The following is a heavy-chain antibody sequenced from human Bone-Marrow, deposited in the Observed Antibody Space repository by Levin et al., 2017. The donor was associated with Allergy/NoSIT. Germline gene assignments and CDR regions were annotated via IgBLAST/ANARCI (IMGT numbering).Heavy chain of an antibody. Sequence: PGGSLRLSCTASGFSVSDYMMHWVRQAPGKGLEWVGVTSEGGPEEHYADSVKGRFTISRDNSKNTLYLQMNSLRPEDTAMYFCARDDDPYSGNYHFEYWGQGTVVTVSS. CDR1: GFSVSDYM. J-gene: IGHJ4*02. D-gene: IGHD1-26*01. V-gene: IGHV3-30-3*01. CDR3: ARDDDPYSGNYHFEY. CDR2: TSEGGPEE.